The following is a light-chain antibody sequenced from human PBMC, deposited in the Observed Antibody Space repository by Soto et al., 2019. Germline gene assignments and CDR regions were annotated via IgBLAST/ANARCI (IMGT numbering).Light chain of an antibody. J-gene: IGKJ4*01. V-gene: IGKV3-11*01. CDR1: QSVGTY. CDR3: QQRVNWLT. CDR2: DAS. Sequence: EILFTQSPAILSLSPGEGATLSCRASQSVGTYLDWYQQKLGQAPRLLIYDASNTATGIPARFSGSGSGTDFTITISSLEPEDSAVYYCQQRVNWLTFGGGTKVDIK.